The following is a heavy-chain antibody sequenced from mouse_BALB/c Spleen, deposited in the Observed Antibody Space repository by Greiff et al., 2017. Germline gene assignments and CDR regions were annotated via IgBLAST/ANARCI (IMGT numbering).Heavy chain of an antibody. D-gene: IGHD1-1*01. CDR1: GFTFSSFG. CDR3: AKQKYDGSSYEAMDY. V-gene: IGHV5-17*02. Sequence: EVQLVESGGGLVQPGGSRTLSCAASGFTFSSFGMHWVRQAPEKGLEWVAYISSGSSTIYYADTVKGRFTISRDNPKNTLFLQRTGLRSEDTAMYCCAKQKYDGSSYEAMDYWGQGTAVTVSS. J-gene: IGHJ4*01. CDR2: ISSGSSTI.